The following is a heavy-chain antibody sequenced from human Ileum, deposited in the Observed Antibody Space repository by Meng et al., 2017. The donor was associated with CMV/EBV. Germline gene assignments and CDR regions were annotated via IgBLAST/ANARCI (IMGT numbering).Heavy chain of an antibody. CDR1: GLTFSTYA. D-gene: IGHD3-3*01. V-gene: IGHV3-23*01. J-gene: IGHJ4*02. CDR2: ITSSGDA. CDR3: TSGRPGDFCH. Sequence: GESLKISCVASGLTFSTYAMNWVRQAPGKGLEWVSGITSSGDAYYADSVKGRFTISRDNSKSTQYLQLNSLRAEDTALYYCTSGRPGDFCHWAQGTLVTVSS.